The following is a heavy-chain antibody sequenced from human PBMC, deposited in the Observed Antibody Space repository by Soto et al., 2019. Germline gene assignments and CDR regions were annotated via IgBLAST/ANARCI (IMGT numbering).Heavy chain of an antibody. V-gene: IGHV1-18*01. CDR3: AREGRQWNGRHYYDSSGYFGQGCFSDAFDS. D-gene: IGHD3-22*01. Sequence: QVQLVQSGAEVKKPGASVKVSCKASGYTFTSYGISWVRQAPGQGLEWMGWISADNGNTYYAQKLQGRVKKTTDTATRNSDRVQMRWSSDDTAVYLCAREGRQWNGRHYYDSSGYFGQGCFSDAFDSWGKGTMVTVSS. J-gene: IGHJ3*02. CDR1: GYTFTSYG. CDR2: ISADNGNT.